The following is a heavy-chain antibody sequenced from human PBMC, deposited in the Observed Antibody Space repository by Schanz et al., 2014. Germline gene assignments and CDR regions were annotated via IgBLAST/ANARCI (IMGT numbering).Heavy chain of an antibody. Sequence: EVQLVESGGGLVQPGGSLRLSCEASGFTFSTSAMHWVRQAPGKGLEWVSSISWNSGSVAYADSVKGRFIISRDSSKNTLFLQMNSLRAEDTAVYFCARDGGRDGYNLAFDVWGQGTLVTVSS. CDR2: ISWNSGSV. J-gene: IGHJ3*01. CDR1: GFTFSTSA. D-gene: IGHD5-12*01. V-gene: IGHV3-9*01. CDR3: ARDGGRDGYNLAFDV.